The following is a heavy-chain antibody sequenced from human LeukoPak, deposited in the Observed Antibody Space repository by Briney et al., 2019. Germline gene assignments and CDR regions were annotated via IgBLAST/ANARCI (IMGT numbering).Heavy chain of an antibody. CDR1: GFIFSDHY. Sequence: GGSLRLSCAASGFIFSDHYMDWVRQAPGKGLAWVGRTRNEANIYTTKYAASVKGRFTISRDDSKNSLYLQMNSLKTEDTAVYYCASPVGATTVRAFDIWGQGTMVTVSS. J-gene: IGHJ3*02. V-gene: IGHV3-72*01. D-gene: IGHD1-26*01. CDR3: ASPVGATTVRAFDI. CDR2: TRNEANIYTT.